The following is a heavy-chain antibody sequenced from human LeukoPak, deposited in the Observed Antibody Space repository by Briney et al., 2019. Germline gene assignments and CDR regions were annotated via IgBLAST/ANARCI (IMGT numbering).Heavy chain of an antibody. CDR1: RFTFDDYA. J-gene: IGHJ4*02. D-gene: IGHD3-10*01. Sequence: PGGSLRLSCAASRFTFDDYAMHWVRQAPGKGLEWVSGISWNSGSIGYADSVKGRFTISRDNAKNSLYLQMNSLRAEDTALYYCAKDSYYGSGSYHGGFDYWGQGTLVTVSS. V-gene: IGHV3-9*01. CDR3: AKDSYYGSGSYHGGFDY. CDR2: ISWNSGSI.